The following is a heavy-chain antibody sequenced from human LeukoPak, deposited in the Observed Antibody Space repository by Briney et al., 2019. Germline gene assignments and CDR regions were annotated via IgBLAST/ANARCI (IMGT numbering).Heavy chain of an antibody. V-gene: IGHV3-33*01. CDR1: GFTFNNYG. Sequence: PGGSPRLSCAASGFTFNNYGTHWVRQAPGKGLEWVAVIWYDGSKKYYADSVKGRFTISRDNAKNSLYLQMNSLRAEDTAVYYCARAYSSGWYSRKYYFDYWGQGTLVTVSS. CDR3: ARAYSSGWYSRKYYFDY. J-gene: IGHJ4*02. D-gene: IGHD6-19*01. CDR2: IWYDGSKK.